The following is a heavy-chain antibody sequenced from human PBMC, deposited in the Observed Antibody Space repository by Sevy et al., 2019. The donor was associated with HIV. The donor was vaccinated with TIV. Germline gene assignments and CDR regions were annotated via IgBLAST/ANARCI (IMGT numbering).Heavy chain of an antibody. CDR2: ISGHGGST. J-gene: IGHJ4*02. Sequence: GGSLRLSCAASGFIFSSYVMNWVRQAPGKGLEWVSAISGHGGSTYYADSVKGRFTISRDNSKNTLDLQMNSLRAEDKAVYYCAGGFWSGFDYWGQGTLVTVSS. D-gene: IGHD3-3*01. CDR1: GFIFSSYV. CDR3: AGGFWSGFDY. V-gene: IGHV3-23*01.